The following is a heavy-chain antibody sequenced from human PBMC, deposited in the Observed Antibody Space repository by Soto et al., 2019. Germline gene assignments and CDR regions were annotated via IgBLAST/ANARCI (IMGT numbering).Heavy chain of an antibody. Sequence: GGSLRLSCAASGFTFSSYAMHWVRQAPGKGLEWVAVISYDGSNKYYADSVKGRLTISRDNSKNTLYLQMNSLRAEDTAVYYCARDRTVTTPNWFDPWGQGTLVTVSS. D-gene: IGHD4-4*01. CDR3: ARDRTVTTPNWFDP. CDR1: GFTFSSYA. CDR2: ISYDGSNK. V-gene: IGHV3-30-3*01. J-gene: IGHJ5*02.